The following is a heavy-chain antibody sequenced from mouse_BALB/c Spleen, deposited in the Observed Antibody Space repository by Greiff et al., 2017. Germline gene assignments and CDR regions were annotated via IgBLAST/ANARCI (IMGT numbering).Heavy chain of an antibody. J-gene: IGHJ2*01. Sequence: QVQLKASGAELVRPGVSVKISCKGSGYTFTDYAMHWVKQSHAKSLEWIGVISTYYGDASYNQKFKGKATMTVDKSSSTAYMELARLTSEDSAIYYCARSSSFDYWGQGTTLTVSS. CDR2: ISTYYGDA. CDR3: ARSSSFDY. D-gene: IGHD1-1*01. V-gene: IGHV1S137*01. CDR1: GYTFTDYA.